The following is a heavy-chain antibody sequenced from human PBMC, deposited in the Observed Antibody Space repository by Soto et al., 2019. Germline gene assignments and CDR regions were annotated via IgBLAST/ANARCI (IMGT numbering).Heavy chain of an antibody. Sequence: EVQLLESGGGLVQPGGSLRLSCAASGFTFSSYAMSWVRQAPGKGLEWVSAISGSGGSTYYADSVKGRFTISRDNSKNTLYLQMNSLRAEDTAVYYCAKEFRAETGDLGYDAFDIWGQGTMVTVSS. CDR2: ISGSGGST. J-gene: IGHJ3*02. D-gene: IGHD7-27*01. V-gene: IGHV3-23*01. CDR3: AKEFRAETGDLGYDAFDI. CDR1: GFTFSSYA.